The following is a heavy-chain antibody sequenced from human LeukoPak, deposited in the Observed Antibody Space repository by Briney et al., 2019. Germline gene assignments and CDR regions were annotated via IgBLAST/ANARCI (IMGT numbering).Heavy chain of an antibody. D-gene: IGHD3-10*01. J-gene: IGHJ4*02. CDR3: AAIPMVRASYTRDY. V-gene: IGHV3-72*01. CDR2: SRNKPSGYTT. CDR1: GIIFSDYY. Sequence: GGSLRLSCIGSGIIFSDYYMDWVRQAPGKGLEWVGRSRNKPSGYTTEYAESVKGRFTVSRDDSNKSFYLQMNSLKIDDTAVYYCAAIPMVRASYTRDYWGQGTLVSVSS.